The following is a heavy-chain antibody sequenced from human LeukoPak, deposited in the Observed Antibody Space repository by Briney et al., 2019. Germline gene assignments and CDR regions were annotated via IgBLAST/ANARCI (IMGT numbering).Heavy chain of an antibody. D-gene: IGHD5-12*01. J-gene: IGHJ4*02. V-gene: IGHV4-39*01. CDR3: ARPAVLLRGYSGYDGDDY. Sequence: PSETLSLTCTVSGGSISSSSYYWGWIRQPPGKGLEWIGSIYYSGSTYYNPSLKSRVTISVDTSKNQFSLKLSSVTAADTAVYYCARPAVLLRGYSGYDGDDYWGQGTLVTVSP. CDR1: GGSISSSSYY. CDR2: IYYSGST.